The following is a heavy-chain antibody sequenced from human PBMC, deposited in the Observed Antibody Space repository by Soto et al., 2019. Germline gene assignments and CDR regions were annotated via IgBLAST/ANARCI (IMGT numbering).Heavy chain of an antibody. D-gene: IGHD3-22*01. J-gene: IGHJ2*01. CDR2: MNPNSGNT. V-gene: IGHV1-8*01. Sequence: QVQLVQSGAEVKKPGASVKVSCKASGYTFTSYDINWVRQATGQGLEWMGWMNPNSGNTGYAQKFQVRVTMTRNTSISTAYMELSSLRSEDTAVYYCARGPTYYDSSGYAWYFDLWGRGTLVTVSS. CDR1: GYTFTSYD. CDR3: ARGPTYYDSSGYAWYFDL.